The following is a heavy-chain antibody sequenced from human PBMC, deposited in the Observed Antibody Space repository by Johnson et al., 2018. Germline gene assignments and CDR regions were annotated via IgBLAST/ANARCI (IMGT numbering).Heavy chain of an antibody. J-gene: IGHJ3*01. CDR3: ARGDSSVYSAAFDL. V-gene: IGHV4-59*01. Sequence: QVQLQESGPGVVKPSETLSLTCTVSGDSISSYYWSWIRQPPGKGLEWLGSVYYTGSTKYNPSLKSRVTISVDTSKNQFSLRLSSVTAADTALYYCARGDSSVYSAAFDLWGQGTMVTVSS. CDR2: VYYTGST. CDR1: GDSISSYY. D-gene: IGHD3-22*01.